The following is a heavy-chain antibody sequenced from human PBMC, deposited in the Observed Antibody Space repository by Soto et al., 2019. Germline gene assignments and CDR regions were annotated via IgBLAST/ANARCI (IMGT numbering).Heavy chain of an antibody. CDR3: ARETYSFNDY. CDR1: GFTFSGYW. V-gene: IGHV3-74*01. D-gene: IGHD4-4*01. J-gene: IGHJ4*02. Sequence: EVQLVESGGGLVLPGGSLSLSFAASGFTFSGYWMHWVRQAPGEGLVWVSRINPDGGSTNYADSVKGRFTISRDNAKNTLFPKMNGMRAEATAVYYCARETYSFNDYWGRGTLVTVSS. CDR2: INPDGGST.